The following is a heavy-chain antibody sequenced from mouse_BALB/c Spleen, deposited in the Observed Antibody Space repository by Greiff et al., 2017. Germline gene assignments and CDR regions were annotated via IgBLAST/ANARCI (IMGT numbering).Heavy chain of an antibody. V-gene: IGHV1-7*01. D-gene: IGHD2-12*01. CDR3: ANDLYAMDY. CDR1: GYTFTSYW. Sequence: VQLQQSGAELAKPGASVKMSCKASGYTFTSYWMHWVKQRPGQGLEWIGYINPSTGYTEYNQKFKDKATLTADKSSSTAYMQLSSLTSEDSAVYYCANDLYAMDYWGQGTSVTVSS. J-gene: IGHJ4*01. CDR2: INPSTGYT.